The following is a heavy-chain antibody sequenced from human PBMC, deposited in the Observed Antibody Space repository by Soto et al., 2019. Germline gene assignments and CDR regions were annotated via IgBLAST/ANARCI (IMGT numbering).Heavy chain of an antibody. CDR3: ARVGRTRATVTTDAFDV. D-gene: IGHD4-17*01. CDR1: GVSISGYY. V-gene: IGHV4-4*07. J-gene: IGHJ3*01. Sequence: QVQLQESGPGLVKPSETLSLTCTVSGVSISGYYWSWIRQPAGKRLEWIGRIYASGNTNKNPSLKSRVTMSVDTSKNQFSLRLNSVTAADTAVYYCARVGRTRATVTTDAFDVWGQGTKVTVSS. CDR2: IYASGNT.